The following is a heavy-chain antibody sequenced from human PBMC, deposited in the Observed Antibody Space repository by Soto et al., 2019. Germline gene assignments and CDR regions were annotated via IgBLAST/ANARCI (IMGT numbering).Heavy chain of an antibody. Sequence: RASVKVSCKASGGTFSSYAISWVRQAPGQGLEWMGGIIPIFGTANYAQKFQGRVTITADESTSTAYMELSSLRSEDTAVYYCAKSRHSGYDWYYFDYWGQGTLVTVSS. J-gene: IGHJ4*02. D-gene: IGHD5-12*01. CDR1: GGTFSSYA. CDR3: AKSRHSGYDWYYFDY. V-gene: IGHV1-69*13. CDR2: IIPIFGTA.